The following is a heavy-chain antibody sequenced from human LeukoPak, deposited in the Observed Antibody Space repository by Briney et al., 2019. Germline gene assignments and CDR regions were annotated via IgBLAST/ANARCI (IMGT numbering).Heavy chain of an antibody. CDR1: GGSISSGDYY. CDR3: ARSTVTRRLGLS. J-gene: IGHJ5*02. D-gene: IGHD4-17*01. V-gene: IGHV4-30-4*01. CDR2: IYYSGST. Sequence: SETPSLTCTVSGGSISSGDYYWSWIRQPPGKGLEWIGYIYYSGSTYYNPSLKSRVTISVDTSKNQFSPKLSSVTAADTAVYYCARSTVTRRLGLSWGQGTLVTVSS.